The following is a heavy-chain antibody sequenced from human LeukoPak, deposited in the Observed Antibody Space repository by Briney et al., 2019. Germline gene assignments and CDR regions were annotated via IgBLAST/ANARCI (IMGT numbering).Heavy chain of an antibody. D-gene: IGHD3-9*01. CDR1: GYIFTSYW. CDR2: IDPSDSYT. Sequence: GASLKISCKGSGYIFTSYWISWVRQLPGKGLEWMGRIDPSDSYTNYSPSFQGHVTISADKSISTAYLQWSSLKASDTAIYYCARPLTPGLDDAFDIWGQGTMVTVSS. V-gene: IGHV5-10-1*01. J-gene: IGHJ3*02. CDR3: ARPLTPGLDDAFDI.